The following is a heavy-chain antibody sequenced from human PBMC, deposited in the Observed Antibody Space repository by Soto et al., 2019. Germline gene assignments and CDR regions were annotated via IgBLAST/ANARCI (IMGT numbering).Heavy chain of an antibody. CDR2: ISHDEGNK. Sequence: QVLLVESGGGVVQPGGSLRLSCAASEFTFSTYPMHWVRQAPGKGLEWVAVISHDEGNKYYGDSMKGRFTISRDNSKNXXXXXMNSLRGDDTAVYYCARGASDFWGGYPEIHFFDSWGQGTLVTVSS. CDR1: EFTFSTYP. CDR3: ARGASDFWGGYPEIHFFDS. D-gene: IGHD3-3*01. V-gene: IGHV3-30-3*01. J-gene: IGHJ4*02.